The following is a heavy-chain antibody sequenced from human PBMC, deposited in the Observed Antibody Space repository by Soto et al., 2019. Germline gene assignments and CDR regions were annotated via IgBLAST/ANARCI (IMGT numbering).Heavy chain of an antibody. CDR3: ARDSGIAAAGTWSTSYYYGMDV. CDR2: ISAYNGNT. J-gene: IGHJ6*02. D-gene: IGHD6-13*01. CDR1: GYTFTSYG. Sequence: QVQLVQSGAEVKKPGASVKVSCKASGYTFTSYGISWVRQAPGQGLEWLGWISAYNGNTNYAQKLQGRVTMTTDTFTSAAYMELRSLRSDDTAVYYCARDSGIAAAGTWSTSYYYGMDVWGQGTTVTVSS. V-gene: IGHV1-18*01.